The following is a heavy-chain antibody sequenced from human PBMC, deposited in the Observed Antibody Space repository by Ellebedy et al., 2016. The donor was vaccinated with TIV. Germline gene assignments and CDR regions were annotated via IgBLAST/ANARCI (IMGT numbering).Heavy chain of an antibody. V-gene: IGHV3-30*03. J-gene: IGHJ4*02. Sequence: GESLKISCAASGFTFSSYGMHWVRQAPGKGLECVAIISYDGRNNKYADSVKGRFIISRDDSKNTPYLQMNSLRAEDTAVYYCVRSRSPYYIAGSGFDYWGQGTLVTVSS. CDR3: VRSRSPYYIAGSGFDY. D-gene: IGHD3-22*01. CDR2: ISYDGRNN. CDR1: GFTFSSYG.